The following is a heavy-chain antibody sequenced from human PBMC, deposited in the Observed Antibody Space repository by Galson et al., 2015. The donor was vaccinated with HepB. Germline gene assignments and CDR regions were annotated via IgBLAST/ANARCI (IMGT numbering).Heavy chain of an antibody. J-gene: IGHJ4*02. V-gene: IGHV4-59*01. Sequence: ETLSLACTVSGGSISSYYWSWIRQPPGKGLEWIGYIYYSGSTNYNPSLKSRVTISVDTSKNQFSLKLSSVTAADTAVYYCARDTTPIAVAGYFDYWGQGTLVTVSS. CDR3: ARDTTPIAVAGYFDY. CDR1: GGSISSYY. CDR2: IYYSGST. D-gene: IGHD6-19*01.